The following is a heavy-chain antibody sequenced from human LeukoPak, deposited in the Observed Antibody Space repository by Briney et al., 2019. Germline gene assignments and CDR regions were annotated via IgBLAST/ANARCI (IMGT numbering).Heavy chain of an antibody. V-gene: IGHV3-20*04. CDR2: INWNGGST. CDR1: GFTFDDYG. CDR3: TRDSYGLRPDY. Sequence: GGSLRLSCAASGFTFDDYGMSWVRQAPGKGLEWVSGINWNGGSTGYADSVKGRFTISRDNAKNSLYLQMNSLRAEDTALYYCTRDSYGLRPDYWGQGTLVTVSS. D-gene: IGHD5-18*01. J-gene: IGHJ4*02.